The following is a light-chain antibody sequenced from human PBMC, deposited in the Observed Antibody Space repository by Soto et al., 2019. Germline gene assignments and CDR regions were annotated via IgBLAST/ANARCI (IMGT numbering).Light chain of an antibody. V-gene: IGLV2-14*01. Sequence: QSALTQPASVSGSPGQSITISCTGTSSDVGGYNYVSWYQQHPGKAPKLMIYDVSNRPSGVSNRFSGYKSGNTASLTISGLQAEDEADYYCSSFTISSTLVVFGGGTKVTVL. CDR2: DVS. J-gene: IGLJ2*01. CDR1: SSDVGGYNY. CDR3: SSFTISSTLVV.